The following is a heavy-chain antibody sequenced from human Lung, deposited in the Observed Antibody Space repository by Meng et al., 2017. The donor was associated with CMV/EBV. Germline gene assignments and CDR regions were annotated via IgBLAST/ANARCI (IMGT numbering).Heavy chain of an antibody. Sequence: GGSXRLXCAASRFTFSAYEMNWVRQAPGKGLEWVSYIGGSGGPINYADSVRGRFTISRNNVRNSLYLQMNSLRAEDTAVYYCARGGYDYVWGSLDYWGQGXLVTVSS. CDR1: RFTFSAYE. D-gene: IGHD3-16*01. V-gene: IGHV3-48*03. CDR2: IGGSGGPI. J-gene: IGHJ4*02. CDR3: ARGGYDYVWGSLDY.